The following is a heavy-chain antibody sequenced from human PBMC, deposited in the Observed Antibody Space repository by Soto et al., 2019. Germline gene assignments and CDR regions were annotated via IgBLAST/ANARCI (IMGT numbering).Heavy chain of an antibody. CDR1: GFTFSSYA. D-gene: IGHD4-17*01. J-gene: IGHJ3*01. CDR3: AREDYGEPS. CDR2: ISSGGVDT. Sequence: DVQLVESGGGLVQTGGSLRLSCAASGFTFSSYAMMWVRQAPGKGLEWVSKISSGGVDTYYADSVKGRFTTSRDNSKSTLHIQGHSLVAENTAVHYGAREDYGEPSWGPGTMVTVSS. V-gene: IGHV3-23*04.